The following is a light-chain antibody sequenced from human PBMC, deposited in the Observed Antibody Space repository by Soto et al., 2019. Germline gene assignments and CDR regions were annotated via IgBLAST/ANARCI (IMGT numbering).Light chain of an antibody. CDR3: SSYTSSSPYV. V-gene: IGLV2-14*01. CDR1: SSDVGGYNY. CDR2: EVS. Sequence: QSALTQPASVSGSPGQSITISCTGTSSDVGGYNYVSWYQQHPGKAPKLMIYEVSNRPSGVSNRFSGSKSGNTASLTISGLQAEDEADYYCSSYTSSSPYVFGTGTKGDRP. J-gene: IGLJ1*01.